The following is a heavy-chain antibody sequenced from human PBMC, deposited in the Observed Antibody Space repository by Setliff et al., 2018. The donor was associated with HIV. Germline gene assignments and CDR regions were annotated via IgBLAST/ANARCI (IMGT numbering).Heavy chain of an antibody. D-gene: IGHD6-13*01. CDR1: GYSISSGYY. CDR2: IYHSGNT. V-gene: IGHV4-38-2*01. CDR3: ATIAAAGLDAFDI. Sequence: SLTCAVSGYSISSGYYWGWIRQPPGKGLEWIGSIYHSGNTYYNPSLKSRVTMSLDTSKNQFSLKLNSVTAADTAVYYCATIAAAGLDAFDIWGQGTMVTVSS. J-gene: IGHJ3*02.